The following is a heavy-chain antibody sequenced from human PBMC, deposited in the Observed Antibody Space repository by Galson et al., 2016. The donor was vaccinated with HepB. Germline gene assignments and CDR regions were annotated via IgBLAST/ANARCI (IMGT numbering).Heavy chain of an antibody. D-gene: IGHD2-2*01. CDR1: GDTFIGYY. J-gene: IGHJ5*02. V-gene: IGHV1-2*06. CDR3: ARDSHPGYWGSKTCPKQNWFDP. CDR2: INPDSGST. Sequence: SVKVSCKASGDTFIGYYMHWVRQAPGQGLEWMGRINPDSGSTDYAQRFRGRVTMTRDTSINTAYMELSSLTSDDTAIYYCARDSHPGYWGSKTCPKQNWFDPWGQGTLVTVSS.